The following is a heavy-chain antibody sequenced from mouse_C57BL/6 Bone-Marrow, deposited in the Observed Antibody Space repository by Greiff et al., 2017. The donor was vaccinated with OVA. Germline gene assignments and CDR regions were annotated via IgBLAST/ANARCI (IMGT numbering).Heavy chain of an antibody. CDR3: AREGDYYGSSIAY. V-gene: IGHV1-55*01. CDR2: IYPGSGST. Sequence: VQLQQPGAELVKPGASVKMSCKASGYTFTSYWITWVKQRPGQGLEWIGDIYPGSGSTNYNEKFKSKATLTVDTSSSTAYMQLSSLTCEESAVYYCAREGDYYGSSIAYWGQGTLVTVSA. D-gene: IGHD1-1*01. J-gene: IGHJ3*01. CDR1: GYTFTSYW.